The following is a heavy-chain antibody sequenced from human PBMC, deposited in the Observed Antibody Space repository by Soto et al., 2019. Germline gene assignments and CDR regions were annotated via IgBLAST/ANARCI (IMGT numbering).Heavy chain of an antibody. D-gene: IGHD2-15*01. CDR2: ISYSGNT. V-gene: IGHV4-59*01. J-gene: IGHJ4*02. Sequence: SETLSLTCPVSGCSIISGYWSWIRQPPGKGLEWIGYISYSGNTNYNPSLKSRVTMSVDTPKNQFSLRLSSVTTADTAVYYCAGLRGYAGSPIDYWGQGTLVTSSS. CDR1: GCSIISGY. CDR3: AGLRGYAGSPIDY.